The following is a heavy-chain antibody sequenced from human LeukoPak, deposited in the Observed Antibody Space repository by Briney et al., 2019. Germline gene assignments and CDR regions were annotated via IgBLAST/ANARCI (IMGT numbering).Heavy chain of an antibody. Sequence: ASVKVSCKASGYTFTSYGISWVRQAPGQGLEWMGWISAYNGNTNYAQKLQGRVTMTTDTSTSTAYMELRSLRSDDTAVYYCARGVTIFGVVNYYYMDVWGKRTTVTVSS. CDR3: ARGVTIFGVVNYYYMDV. CDR2: ISAYNGNT. J-gene: IGHJ6*03. D-gene: IGHD3-3*01. CDR1: GYTFTSYG. V-gene: IGHV1-18*01.